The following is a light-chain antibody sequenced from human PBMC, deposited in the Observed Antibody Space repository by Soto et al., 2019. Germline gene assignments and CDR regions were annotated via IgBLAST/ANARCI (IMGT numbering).Light chain of an antibody. J-gene: IGLJ7*01. V-gene: IGLV2-11*01. CDR2: DVT. Sequence: QSVLTQPRSVSGSPGQSVTISCTGTSSDVGGYNHVSWYQHHPGKAPKVKIYDVTKRPSGVPDRFSGSKSGNTASLTISGLQAEDAADYYCCSYAGSYTWVFGGGTQLTVL. CDR1: SSDVGGYNH. CDR3: CSYAGSYTWV.